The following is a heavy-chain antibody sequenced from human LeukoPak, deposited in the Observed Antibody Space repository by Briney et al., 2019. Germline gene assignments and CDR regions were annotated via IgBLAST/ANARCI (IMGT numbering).Heavy chain of an antibody. CDR3: ARDYSSGWYVGVY. CDR1: GYTFTGYY. J-gene: IGHJ4*02. V-gene: IGHV1-2*06. Sequence: ASVKVSCKASGYTFTGYYMHWLRQAPGQGLEWMGRINPNSGGTNYAQKFQGRVTMTGDTSISTAYMELSRLRSDDTAVYYCARDYSSGWYVGVYWGQGTLVTVSS. CDR2: INPNSGGT. D-gene: IGHD6-19*01.